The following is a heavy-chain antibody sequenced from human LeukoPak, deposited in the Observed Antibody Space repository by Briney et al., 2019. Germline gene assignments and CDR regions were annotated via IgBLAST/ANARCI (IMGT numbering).Heavy chain of an antibody. CDR3: ARDDYGGGISRLFDW. Sequence: PGGSLRLSCAASGFTFSRYSMNWVRQAPGKGLEWLSHITSSSDSIFYADSVKGRFTISRDNAKNSLYLQLSRLRAEDTAMYYCARDDYGGGISRLFDWWGQGTLVSVSS. V-gene: IGHV3-48*04. CDR2: ITSSSDSI. D-gene: IGHD4-23*01. CDR1: GFTFSRYS. J-gene: IGHJ4*02.